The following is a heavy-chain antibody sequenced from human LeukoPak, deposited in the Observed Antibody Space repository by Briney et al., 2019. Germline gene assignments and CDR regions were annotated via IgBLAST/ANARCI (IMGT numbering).Heavy chain of an antibody. V-gene: IGHV1-2*02. D-gene: IGHD5-24*01. Sequence: ASVTVSCMPSGYTFTDYYIHWVRQAPRQGLEWMGWINLNSGGTNYAQTFQGRVTMTRDTSITTAYLELSRLRSDDTAVYYCARIGYNHHLDYWGQGTLVTVS. CDR2: INLNSGGT. CDR3: ARIGYNHHLDY. CDR1: GYTFTDYY. J-gene: IGHJ4*02.